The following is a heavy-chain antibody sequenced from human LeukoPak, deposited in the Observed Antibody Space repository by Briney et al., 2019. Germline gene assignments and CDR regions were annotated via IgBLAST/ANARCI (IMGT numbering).Heavy chain of an antibody. CDR2: INHSGST. CDR3: ARADSGGNSPYYFDY. D-gene: IGHD4-23*01. J-gene: IGHJ4*02. Sequence: SETLSLTCAVYGRSFSGYYWSWIRQPPGKGLEWIGEINHSGSTNYNPSLKSRVTISVDTSKNQFSLKLSSVTAADTAVYYCARADSGGNSPYYFDYWGQGTLVTVSS. V-gene: IGHV4-34*01. CDR1: GRSFSGYY.